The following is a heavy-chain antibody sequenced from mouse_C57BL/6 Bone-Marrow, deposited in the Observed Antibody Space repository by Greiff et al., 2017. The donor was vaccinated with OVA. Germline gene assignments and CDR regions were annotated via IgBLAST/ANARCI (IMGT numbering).Heavy chain of an antibody. Sequence: VQLKESGPGLVKPSQSLSLTCSVTGYSITSGYYWNWIRQFPGNKLEWMGYISYDGSNNYNPSLKNRISITRDTSKNQFFLKLNSVTTEDTATYYCARERDDYAWFAYWGQGTLVTVSA. CDR3: ARERDDYAWFAY. CDR2: ISYDGSN. D-gene: IGHD2-4*01. J-gene: IGHJ3*01. V-gene: IGHV3-6*01. CDR1: GYSITSGYY.